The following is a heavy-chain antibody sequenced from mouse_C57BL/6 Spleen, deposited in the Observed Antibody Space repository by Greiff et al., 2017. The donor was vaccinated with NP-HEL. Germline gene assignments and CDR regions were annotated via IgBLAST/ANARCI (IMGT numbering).Heavy chain of an antibody. CDR1: GYSFTSYY. J-gene: IGHJ1*03. D-gene: IGHD2-3*01. V-gene: IGHV1-66*01. Sequence: QVQLQQSGPELVKPGASVKISCKASGYSFTSYYIHWVKQRPGQGLEWIGWIYPGSGNTKYNEKFKGKATLTADTSSSTAYMQLSSLTSEDSAVYYCARPYDGYPVSWYFDVWGTGTTVTVSS. CDR2: IYPGSGNT. CDR3: ARPYDGYPVSWYFDV.